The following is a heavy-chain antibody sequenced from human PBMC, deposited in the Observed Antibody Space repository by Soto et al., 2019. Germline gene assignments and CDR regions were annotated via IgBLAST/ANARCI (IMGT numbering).Heavy chain of an antibody. V-gene: IGHV3-23*01. CDR2: ISGSGGST. J-gene: IGHJ6*02. CDR1: GFTFSSYA. D-gene: IGHD3-22*01. CDR3: EKGTMIVVVIPGYYGMDV. Sequence: PGGSLRLSCAASGFTFSSYAMSWVRQAPGKGLEWVSAISGSGGSTYYADSVKGRFTISRDNSKNTLYLQMNSLRAEDKAVYYCEKGTMIVVVIPGYYGMDVWGQGTKVTAS.